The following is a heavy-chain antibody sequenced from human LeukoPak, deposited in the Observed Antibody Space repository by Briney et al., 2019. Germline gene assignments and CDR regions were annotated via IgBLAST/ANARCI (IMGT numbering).Heavy chain of an antibody. CDR3: ARDHPARFLEWLFTSDAFDI. V-gene: IGHV1-18*01. D-gene: IGHD3-3*01. CDR2: ISAYNGNT. Sequence: GASVKVSCKASGHTYTSYGISWVRQAPGQGLEWMGWISAYNGNTNYAQKLQGRVTMTTDTSTSTAYMELRSLRPDDTAVYYCARDHPARFLEWLFTSDAFDIWGQGTMVTVSS. CDR1: GHTYTSYG. J-gene: IGHJ3*02.